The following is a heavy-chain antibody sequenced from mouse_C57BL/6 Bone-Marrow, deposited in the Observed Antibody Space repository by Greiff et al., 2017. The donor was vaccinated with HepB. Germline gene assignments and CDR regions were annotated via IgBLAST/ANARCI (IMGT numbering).Heavy chain of an antibody. V-gene: IGHV1-72*01. J-gene: IGHJ4*01. CDR3: AKFSITTDYYAMDY. CDR1: GYTFTSYW. CDR2: IDPNSGGT. Sequence: VQLQQPGAELVKPGASVKLSCKASGYTFTSYWMHWVKQRPGRGLEWIGRIDPNSGGTKYNEKFKSKATLTVDKPSSTAYMQLSSLTSEDSAVYYSAKFSITTDYYAMDYWGQGTSVTVSS. D-gene: IGHD1-1*01.